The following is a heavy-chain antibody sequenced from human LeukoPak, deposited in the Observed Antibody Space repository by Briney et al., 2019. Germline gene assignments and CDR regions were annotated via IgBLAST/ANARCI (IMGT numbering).Heavy chain of an antibody. J-gene: IGHJ4*02. V-gene: IGHV4-4*07. CDR1: GGSISSYY. CDR3: ARESDSSGYASDY. Sequence: SETLSLTCTVSGGSISSYYWSWIQQPAGKGLEWIGRIYTSGSTNYNPSLKSRVTMSVDTSKNQFSLKLSSVTAADTAVYYCARESDSSGYASDYWGQGTLVTVSS. D-gene: IGHD3-22*01. CDR2: IYTSGST.